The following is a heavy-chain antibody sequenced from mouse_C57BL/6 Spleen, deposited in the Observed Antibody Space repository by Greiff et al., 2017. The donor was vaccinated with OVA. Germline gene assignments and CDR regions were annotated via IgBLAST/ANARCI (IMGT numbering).Heavy chain of an antibody. CDR2: IDPSDSYT. Sequence: QVQLQQPGAELVKPGASVKLSCKASGYTFTSYWMQWVKQRPGQGLEWIGEIDPSDSYTNYNQKFKGKATLTVDTSSSTAYMQLSSLTSEDSAVYYCARRGAQATYYAMDYWGQGTSVTVSS. CDR3: ARRGAQATYYAMDY. CDR1: GYTFTSYW. D-gene: IGHD3-2*02. J-gene: IGHJ4*01. V-gene: IGHV1-50*01.